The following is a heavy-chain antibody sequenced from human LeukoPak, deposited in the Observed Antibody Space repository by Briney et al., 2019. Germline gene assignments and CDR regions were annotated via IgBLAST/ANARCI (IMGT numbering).Heavy chain of an antibody. J-gene: IGHJ3*02. V-gene: IGHV3-23*01. Sequence: GSLRLPCAASGFTFSSYALSWVRQAPGKGLEWVSAISGSGGSTYYADSVKGRFTISRDNSKNTLYLQMNSLRAEDTAVYYCAKGLHYYDSSGYYVDPFDIWGQGTMVTVSS. CDR3: AKGLHYYDSSGYYVDPFDI. D-gene: IGHD3-22*01. CDR1: GFTFSSYA. CDR2: ISGSGGST.